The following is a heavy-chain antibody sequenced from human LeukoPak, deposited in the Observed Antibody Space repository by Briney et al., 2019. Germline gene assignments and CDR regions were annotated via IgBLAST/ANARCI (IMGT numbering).Heavy chain of an antibody. Sequence: SETLSLTCTVSGGSISSYYWSWIRQPAGKGLEWIGRIYTSGSTNYNPSLKSRVTMSVDTSKNQFSLKLSSVTAADTAVYYCASPAYCGGDCYSTDAFDIWGQGTMVTVSS. CDR1: GGSISSYY. V-gene: IGHV4-4*07. CDR2: IYTSGST. CDR3: ASPAYCGGDCYSTDAFDI. D-gene: IGHD2-21*02. J-gene: IGHJ3*02.